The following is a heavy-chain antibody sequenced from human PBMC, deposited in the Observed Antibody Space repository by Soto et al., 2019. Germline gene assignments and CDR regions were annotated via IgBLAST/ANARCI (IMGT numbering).Heavy chain of an antibody. Sequence: ASVKVSCKASGYTFTSYGISWVRQAPGQGLEWMGWISAYNGNTNYAQKLQGRVTMTTDTSTSTAYMGLRSLRSDDTAVYYCARSSAGVFGIIIEGSNWLAPWGQVALVTVSS. CDR3: ARSSAGVFGIIIEGSNWLAP. J-gene: IGHJ5*02. D-gene: IGHD3-16*02. CDR2: ISAYNGNT. V-gene: IGHV1-18*01. CDR1: GYTFTSYG.